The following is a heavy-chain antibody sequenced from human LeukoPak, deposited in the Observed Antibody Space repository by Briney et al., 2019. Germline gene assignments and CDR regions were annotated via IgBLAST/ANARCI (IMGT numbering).Heavy chain of an antibody. J-gene: IGHJ4*02. CDR2: IYYSGST. V-gene: IGHV4-59*01. D-gene: IGHD3-3*01. CDR1: GGSISYYY. Sequence: SETLSLTCTVSGGSISYYYWSWIRQPPGKGLEWIGYIYYSGSTNYNPSLKSRVTISVDTSKNQFSLKLSSVTAADTAVYYCARGQINYDFWSGYYPFDYWGQGTLVTVSS. CDR3: ARGQINYDFWSGYYPFDY.